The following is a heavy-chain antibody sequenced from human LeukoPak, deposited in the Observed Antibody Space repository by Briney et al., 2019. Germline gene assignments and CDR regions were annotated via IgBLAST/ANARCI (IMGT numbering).Heavy chain of an antibody. CDR1: GXSFTSYC. J-gene: IGHJ4*02. CDR2: IDPSDSYT. Sequence: RGESLKISCKSSGXSFTSYCISWVRQMPGKGLEWMGRIDPSDSYTNYSPSFQGHVTISADKSISTAYLQWSSLKASDTAMFYCARHRGRDGSSYYFDYWGQGTLVSVSS. D-gene: IGHD6-6*01. V-gene: IGHV5-10-1*01. CDR3: ARHRGRDGSSYYFDY.